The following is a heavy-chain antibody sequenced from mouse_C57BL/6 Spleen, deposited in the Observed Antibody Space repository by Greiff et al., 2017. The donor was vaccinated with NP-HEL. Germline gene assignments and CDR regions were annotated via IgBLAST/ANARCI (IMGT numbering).Heavy chain of an antibody. CDR1: GFNIKNTY. CDR2: IDPANGNT. CDR3: ARSDYYGSSSYYFDY. V-gene: IGHV14-3*01. D-gene: IGHD1-1*01. Sequence: EVQLVESVAELVRPGASVKLSCTASGFNIKNTYMHWVKQRPEQGLEWIGRIDPANGNTKYAPKFQGKATITADTSSNTAYLQLSSLTSEDTAIYYCARSDYYGSSSYYFDYWGQGTTLTVSS. J-gene: IGHJ2*01.